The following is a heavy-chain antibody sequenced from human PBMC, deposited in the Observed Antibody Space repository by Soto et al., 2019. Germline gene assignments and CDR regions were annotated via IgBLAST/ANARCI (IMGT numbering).Heavy chain of an antibody. CDR2: ISSSSTFI. Sequence: PGGSLRLSCAASGFTFSTYTMNWVRQAPGKGLEWVSSISSSSTFIYYADSVKGRFTISRDDAKNSLYLQMNSLRVEDTAVYYCTREGFHWYFDLWGRGTLVTVSS. CDR3: TREGFHWYFDL. V-gene: IGHV3-21*01. CDR1: GFTFSTYT. J-gene: IGHJ2*01.